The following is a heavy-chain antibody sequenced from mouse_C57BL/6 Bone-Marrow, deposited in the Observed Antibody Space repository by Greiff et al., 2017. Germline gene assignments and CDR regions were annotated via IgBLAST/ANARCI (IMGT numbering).Heavy chain of an antibody. D-gene: IGHD4-1*01. CDR2: LSSGGSYT. Sequence: EVQRVESVGDLVKPGGSLKLSCAASGFTFSSYGMSWVRQTPDKRLEWVATLSSGGSYTYYPDSVKGRFTISRDNAKNTLYQQMSSLKSEDTAMYYCARRVTGTDFDYWGQGTTLTVSS. CDR3: ARRVTGTDFDY. CDR1: GFTFSSYG. V-gene: IGHV5-6*01. J-gene: IGHJ2*01.